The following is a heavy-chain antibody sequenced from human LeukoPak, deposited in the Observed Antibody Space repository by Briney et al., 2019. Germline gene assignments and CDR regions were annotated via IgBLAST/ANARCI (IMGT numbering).Heavy chain of an antibody. Sequence: PGGSLRLSCAASGFTFSSDSMNWVRQAPGKGLEWVSSISSSSSYIYYADSVKGRSTISRDNAKNSLYLQMNSLRAEDTALYYCAKDTYGDFLALDYWGQGTLVTVSS. D-gene: IGHD4-17*01. CDR2: ISSSSSYI. CDR3: AKDTYGDFLALDY. V-gene: IGHV3-21*04. J-gene: IGHJ4*02. CDR1: GFTFSSDS.